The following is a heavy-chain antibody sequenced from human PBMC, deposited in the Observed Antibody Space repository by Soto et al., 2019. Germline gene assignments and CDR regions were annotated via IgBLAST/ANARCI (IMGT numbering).Heavy chain of an antibody. CDR3: AKDPGGYQLLYWFDP. CDR1: GFSIRSSGYY. J-gene: IGHJ5*02. V-gene: IGHV4-31*03. Sequence: TLSLTCTVSGFSIRSSGYYWSWIRQHPKKGLEWIGYIDYSGITYYNPSLTSRFVISVDTSENKFSLKVRSLTAADTAVYYCAKDPGGYQLLYWFDPWGQGTLATVSS. D-gene: IGHD2-2*01. CDR2: IDYSGIT.